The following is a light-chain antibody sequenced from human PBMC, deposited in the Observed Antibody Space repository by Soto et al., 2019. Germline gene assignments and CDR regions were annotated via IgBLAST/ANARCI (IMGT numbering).Light chain of an antibody. V-gene: IGKV1-39*01. J-gene: IGKJ2*01. Sequence: DIQLTQSPSSLSASVGDRVTITCRASQTISVYLNWYQQKPGKAPKLLIYAASSLQRGVPSRFSGFESGTDFTLTISSLQPEDFATYYCQQSYSTPYTFGQGTKLEIK. CDR2: AAS. CDR1: QTISVY. CDR3: QQSYSTPYT.